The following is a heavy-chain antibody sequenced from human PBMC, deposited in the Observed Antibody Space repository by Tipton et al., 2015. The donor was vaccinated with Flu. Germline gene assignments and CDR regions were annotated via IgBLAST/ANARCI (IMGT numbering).Heavy chain of an antibody. D-gene: IGHD7-27*01. V-gene: IGHV3-48*03. CDR1: GFTFNNYE. CDR3: ASLPGDDY. Sequence: SLRLSCAASGFTFNNYEMNWVRQAPGKGLEWLAYISSSGSTISYADSVRGRFAISRDNAKNSLYLQLNSLGAEDTAVYYCASLPGDDYWGQGDLVTVSS. CDR2: ISSSGSTI. J-gene: IGHJ4*02.